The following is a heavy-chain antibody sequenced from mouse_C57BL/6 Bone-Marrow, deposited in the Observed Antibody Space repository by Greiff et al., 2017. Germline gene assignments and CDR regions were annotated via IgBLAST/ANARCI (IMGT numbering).Heavy chain of an antibody. J-gene: IGHJ2*01. Sequence: QVQLKESGPELVKPGASVKISCKASGYAFSSSWMNWVKQRPGKGLEWIGRIYPGDGDTNYNGKFKGKATLTADKSSSTAYMKLSSLTSEDSAVYFCARWYYGFDYWGQGTTLTVSS. V-gene: IGHV1-82*01. CDR2: IYPGDGDT. CDR1: GYAFSSSW. D-gene: IGHD1-1*01. CDR3: ARWYYGFDY.